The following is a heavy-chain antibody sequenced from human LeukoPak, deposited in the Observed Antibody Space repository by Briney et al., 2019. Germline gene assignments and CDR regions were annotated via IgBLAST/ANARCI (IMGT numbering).Heavy chain of an antibody. CDR1: GGSFSGYY. D-gene: IGHD6-13*01. CDR3: ARALGIAAAGTFYFDY. J-gene: IGHJ4*02. V-gene: IGHV4-34*01. Sequence: SETLSLTRAVYGGSFSGYYWSWIRQPPGKGLEWIGEINHSGSTNYNPSLKSRVTISVDTSKNQFSLKLSSVTAADTAVYYCARALGIAAAGTFYFDYWGQGTLVTVSS. CDR2: INHSGST.